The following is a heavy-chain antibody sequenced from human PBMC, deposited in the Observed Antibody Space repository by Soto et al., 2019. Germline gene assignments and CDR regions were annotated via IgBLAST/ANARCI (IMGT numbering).Heavy chain of an antibody. V-gene: IGHV3-23*01. CDR3: TTQFFLSSRKPPEDV. CDR2: LSGSSLNT. Sequence: PGGSLRLSCEASGFTFGHYAMTWVRQGPGRGLEWVSALSGSSLNTYYAASVKGRFTISRDNSKNTMYLEMNSLRVDDTAVYYCTTQFFLSSRKPPEDVWGQGTPVTVSS. CDR1: GFTFGHYA. J-gene: IGHJ6*02.